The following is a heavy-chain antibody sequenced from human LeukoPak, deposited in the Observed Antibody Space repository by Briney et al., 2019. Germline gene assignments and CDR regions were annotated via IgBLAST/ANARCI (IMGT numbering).Heavy chain of an antibody. Sequence: PSETLSLTCTVSGGSISSYYWSWIRQPPGKGLEWIGYIYYSGSTNYNPSLKSRVTISVDTSKNQFSLKLSSVTAAGTAVYYCARSVRTVTTATDYFDYWGQGTLVTVSS. CDR1: GGSISSYY. CDR2: IYYSGST. V-gene: IGHV4-59*08. D-gene: IGHD4-17*01. J-gene: IGHJ4*02. CDR3: ARSVRTVTTATDYFDY.